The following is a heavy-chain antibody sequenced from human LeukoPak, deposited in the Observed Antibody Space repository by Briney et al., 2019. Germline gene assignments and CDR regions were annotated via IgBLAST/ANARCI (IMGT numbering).Heavy chain of an antibody. CDR2: INHSGST. D-gene: IGHD3-10*01. CDR3: ARGRPDGSGSYYKFDP. J-gene: IGHJ5*02. Sequence: SETLSLTCAVYGGSFSGYYWSWIRQPPGKGLEWIGEINHSGSTNYNPSLKSRVTISVNTSKKQFSLKLSSVTAADTAVYYCARGRPDGSGSYYKFDPWGQGTLVTVSS. V-gene: IGHV4-34*01. CDR1: GGSFSGYY.